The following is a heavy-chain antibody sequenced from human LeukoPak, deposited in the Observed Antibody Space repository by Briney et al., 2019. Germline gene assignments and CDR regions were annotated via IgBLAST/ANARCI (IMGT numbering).Heavy chain of an antibody. Sequence: RPETLSLTCTVPGGSISSYYWSWIRPPPGEGLERSWYLYYSGITNYNPPIKSRVTISADTSKTQFSLNLSSVTAANTAVYYCARGALSSSSWYSKYFDYWGQGTLVTVSS. CDR3: ARGALSSSSWYSKYFDY. CDR1: GGSISSYY. J-gene: IGHJ4*02. CDR2: LYYSGIT. D-gene: IGHD6-13*01. V-gene: IGHV4-59*01.